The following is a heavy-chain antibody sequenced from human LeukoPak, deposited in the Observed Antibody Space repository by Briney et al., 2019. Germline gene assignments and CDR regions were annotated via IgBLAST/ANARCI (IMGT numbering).Heavy chain of an antibody. D-gene: IGHD6-19*01. CDR2: ISSNGGST. CDR1: GFTFSSYA. V-gene: IGHV3-64*01. J-gene: IGHJ4*02. Sequence: GGSLRLSCAASGFTFSSYAMHWVRQAPGKGLEYVSAISSNGGSTYYANSVKGRFTISRDNSKNTLYLQMGSLRAEDMAVYYCARGSSGRSPCGYWGQGTLVTVSS. CDR3: ARGSSGRSPCGY.